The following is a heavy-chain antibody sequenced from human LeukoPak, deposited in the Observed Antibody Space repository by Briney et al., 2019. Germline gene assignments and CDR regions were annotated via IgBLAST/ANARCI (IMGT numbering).Heavy chain of an antibody. V-gene: IGHV1-8*01. Sequence: ASVKVSCKASGGTFITNAITWVRQATGQGLEWMGWMNPNSGNTGYAQKFQGRVTMTRDTSISTAYMELSRLRSDDTAVYYCASLYDSSGYYFDYWGQGTLVTVSS. CDR2: MNPNSGNT. D-gene: IGHD3-22*01. CDR1: GGTFITNA. J-gene: IGHJ4*02. CDR3: ASLYDSSGYYFDY.